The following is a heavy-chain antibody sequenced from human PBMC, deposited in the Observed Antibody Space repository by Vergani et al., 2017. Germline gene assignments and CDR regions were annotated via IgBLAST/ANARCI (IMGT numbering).Heavy chain of an antibody. V-gene: IGHV4-34*01. Sequence: QVQLQQWGAGLLKPSETLSLTCAVYGGSFSGYYWSWIRQPPGKGLEWIGEINHSGSTNYNPSLKSRFTISVDTSTNQFSRKLSSVTAADTAVYYCAREPYARGFDPWGQGTLVTVSS. CDR1: GGSFSGYY. CDR3: AREPYARGFDP. CDR2: INHSGST. D-gene: IGHD3-10*02. J-gene: IGHJ5*02.